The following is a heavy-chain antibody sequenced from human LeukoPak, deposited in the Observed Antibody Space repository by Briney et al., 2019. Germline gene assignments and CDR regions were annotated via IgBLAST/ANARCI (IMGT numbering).Heavy chain of an antibody. CDR2: ISSTDAGT. V-gene: IGHV3-23*01. CDR3: AKAPVTSCRGAYCYPFDY. CDR1: GFSLSSYA. J-gene: IGHJ4*02. D-gene: IGHD2-21*01. Sequence: GSLRLSCAASGFSLSSYAMSWVRQAPGKGLEWVSAISSTDAGTYHADSVRGRFTISGDSSKNTLYLQMNSLRAEDAAVYYCAKAPVTSCRGAYCYPFDYWGQGTLVTVSS.